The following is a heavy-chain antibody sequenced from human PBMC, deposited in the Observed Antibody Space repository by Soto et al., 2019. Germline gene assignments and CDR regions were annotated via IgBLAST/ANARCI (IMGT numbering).Heavy chain of an antibody. V-gene: IGHV4-30-4*01. J-gene: IGHJ5*02. CDR1: GGSISSGDYY. D-gene: IGHD6-13*01. CDR2: IYYSGST. CDR3: ARWVRQLSAYWFDP. Sequence: SETLSLTCTVSGGSISSGDYYWSWIRQPPGKGLEWIGYIYYSGSTYYNPSLKSRVTISVDTSKNQFSLKLSSVTAADTAVYYCARWVRQLSAYWFDPWGQGTLVTAPQ.